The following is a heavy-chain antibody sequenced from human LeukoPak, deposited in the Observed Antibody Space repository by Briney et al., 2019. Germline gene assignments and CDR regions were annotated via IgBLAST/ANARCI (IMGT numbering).Heavy chain of an antibody. D-gene: IGHD4-11*01. CDR2: ISYDGSTK. V-gene: IGHV3-30*04. CDR3: ARDWYNNSDAFDL. J-gene: IGHJ3*01. Sequence: PGRSLRLSCAASGFTFSDYAIHWVRQAPGKGLEWVAVISYDGSTKYYADSVKGRFTISRDNAKKSLYLQMNSLRAEDTAVYYCARDWYNNSDAFDLWGQGTMVTVSS. CDR1: GFTFSDYA.